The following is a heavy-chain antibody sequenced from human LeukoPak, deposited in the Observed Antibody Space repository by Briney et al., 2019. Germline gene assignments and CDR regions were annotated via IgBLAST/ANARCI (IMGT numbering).Heavy chain of an antibody. CDR1: GLTFSSYW. V-gene: IGHV3-7*01. D-gene: IGHD6-19*01. CDR2: IKQDGSEK. J-gene: IGHJ5*02. CDR3: ARVASGGGIVHWFDP. Sequence: GGSLRLSCAASGLTFSSYWMSWVRQAPGKGLEWVANIKQDGSEKYYVDSVKGRFTISRDNAKNSLYLQMNSLRAEDTAVYYCARVASGGGIVHWFDPWGQGTLVTVSS.